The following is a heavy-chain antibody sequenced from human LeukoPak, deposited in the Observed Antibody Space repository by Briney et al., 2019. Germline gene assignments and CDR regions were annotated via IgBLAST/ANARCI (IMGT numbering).Heavy chain of an antibody. V-gene: IGHV4-59*01. CDR1: GGSISSYY. CDR2: IYYSEST. J-gene: IGHJ4*02. Sequence: PSETLSLTCTVSGGSISSYYWSWIRQPPGKGLEWIGYIYYSESTNYNPSLKSRVTISVDTSKNQFSLKLSSVTAADTAVYYCARVPAAAGTYVDYWGQGTLVTVSS. D-gene: IGHD6-13*01. CDR3: ARVPAAAGTYVDY.